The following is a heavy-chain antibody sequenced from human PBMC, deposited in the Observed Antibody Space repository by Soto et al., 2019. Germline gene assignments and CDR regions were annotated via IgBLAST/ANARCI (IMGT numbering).Heavy chain of an antibody. D-gene: IGHD3-10*01. J-gene: IGHJ6*02. V-gene: IGHV5-51*01. CDR2: IYPGDSDT. CDR3: ARRTMVRGVIKYNYCGMGV. Sequence: PGEALKISCKGSGYSFTSYWIGWVRQMPGKGLEWMGIIYPGDSDTRYSPSFQGQVTISADKSISTAYLQWSSLKDSDTAMYYCARRTMVRGVIKYNYCGMGVWGQGTTVTVSS. CDR1: GYSFTSYW.